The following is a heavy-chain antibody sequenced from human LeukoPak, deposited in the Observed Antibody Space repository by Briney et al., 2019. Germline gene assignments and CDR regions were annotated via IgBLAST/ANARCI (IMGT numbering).Heavy chain of an antibody. D-gene: IGHD5-24*01. Sequence: GESLKISCKGSGYSFTSYWIGWVRQMPGKGLEWMGIIYPGDSDTRYSPSFQGQVTISADKSISTAYLQWSSLKASDTAMYYCARNGRLGRDGYNRGRKVPFDYWGQGTLVTVSS. CDR1: GYSFTSYW. CDR2: IYPGDSDT. V-gene: IGHV5-51*01. J-gene: IGHJ4*02. CDR3: ARNGRLGRDGYNRGRKVPFDY.